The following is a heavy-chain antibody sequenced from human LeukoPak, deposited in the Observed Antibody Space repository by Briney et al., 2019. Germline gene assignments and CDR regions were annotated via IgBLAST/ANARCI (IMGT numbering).Heavy chain of an antibody. J-gene: IGHJ3*02. CDR1: GASITSSNYY. Sequence: PSETLSLTCTVSGASITSSNYYWSWIRQPPGKGLEWIGYIYYSGSTNYNPSPKSRVTISVDTSKNQFSLKLSSVTAADTAVYYCARSVDTAMGPDGLAFDIWGQGTMVTVSS. CDR3: ARSVDTAMGPDGLAFDI. CDR2: IYYSGST. D-gene: IGHD5-18*01. V-gene: IGHV4-61*01.